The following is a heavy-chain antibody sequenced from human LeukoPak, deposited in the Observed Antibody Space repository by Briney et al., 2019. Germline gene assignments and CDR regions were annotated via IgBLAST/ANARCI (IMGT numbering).Heavy chain of an antibody. CDR1: GYTFTSYG. CDR2: ISAYNGNT. CDR3: ARDHDGGYYYDSSGYQPSFDY. V-gene: IGHV1-18*01. J-gene: IGHJ4*02. D-gene: IGHD3-22*01. Sequence: ASVKVSCKASGYTFTSYGISWVRQAPGQGLEWMGWISAYNGNTNYAQKLQGRVTMTTDTSTSTAYMELRSLRSDDTAVYYCARDHDGGYYYDSSGYQPSFDYWGQGTLVTVSS.